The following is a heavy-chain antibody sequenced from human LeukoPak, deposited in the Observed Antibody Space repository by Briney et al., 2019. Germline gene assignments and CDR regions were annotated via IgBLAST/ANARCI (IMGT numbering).Heavy chain of an antibody. CDR3: ARLLSYNSKTPYYFDY. CDR1: GGSISSYY. V-gene: IGHV4-59*01. J-gene: IGHJ4*02. CDR2: IYYSGST. Sequence: SETLSLTCTVSGGSISSYYWSWIRQPPGKGLEWIGYIYYSGSTNYNPSLKSRVTISVDTSKNQFSLKLSSVTAADTAVYYCARLLSYNSKTPYYFDYWGQGTLVTVSS. D-gene: IGHD5-24*01.